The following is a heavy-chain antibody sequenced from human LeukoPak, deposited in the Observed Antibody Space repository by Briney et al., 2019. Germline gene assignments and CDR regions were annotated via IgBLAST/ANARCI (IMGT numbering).Heavy chain of an antibody. CDR2: ISSSGSTI. V-gene: IGHV3-11*01. CDR3: ARTPSAIAAANWFDP. J-gene: IGHJ5*02. Sequence: GGSLRLSCAASGFTFSDYYMSWIRQAPGKGLEWVSYISSSGSTIYYADSVKGRFTISRDNAKNSLSLQMNGLRTEDTAVYYCARTPSAIAAANWFDPWGQGTLVTVSS. CDR1: GFTFSDYY. D-gene: IGHD6-13*01.